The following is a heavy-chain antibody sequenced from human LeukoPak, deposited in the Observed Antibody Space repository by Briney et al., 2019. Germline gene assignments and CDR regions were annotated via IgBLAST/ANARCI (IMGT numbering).Heavy chain of an antibody. V-gene: IGHV3-33*01. Sequence: GGSLRLSCAASGFTFSSYGMHWVRQAPGKGLEWVAVIWYDGSNKYYADSVKGRFTISRDNSKNTLYLQMNSLRAEDTAVYYCASDHTFAPLAFDIWGQGIMVTVSS. CDR3: ASDHTFAPLAFDI. CDR2: IWYDGSNK. CDR1: GFTFSSYG. J-gene: IGHJ3*02.